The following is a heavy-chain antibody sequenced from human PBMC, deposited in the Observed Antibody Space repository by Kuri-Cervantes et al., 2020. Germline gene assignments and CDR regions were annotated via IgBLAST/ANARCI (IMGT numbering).Heavy chain of an antibody. V-gene: IGHV4-61*01. CDR2: INYSGIT. CDR3: ASAADEAVAGY. J-gene: IGHJ4*02. CDR1: GGSVRRGSNY. D-gene: IGHD6-19*01. Sequence: GSLRLSCTVSGGSVRRGSNYWNWIRQPPGKGLEWIGHINYSGITNYNPSLKSRVTISVDTSKNQFSLKLSSVTAADTAVYYCASAADEAVAGYWGQGTLVTVSS.